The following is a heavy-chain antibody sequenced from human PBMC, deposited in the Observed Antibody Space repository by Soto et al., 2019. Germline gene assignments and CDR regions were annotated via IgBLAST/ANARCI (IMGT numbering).Heavy chain of an antibody. CDR3: ARDLRYCSSTSCYAVLYYYYGMDV. D-gene: IGHD2-2*01. CDR1: GFTFSSYG. CDR2: IWYDGSNK. J-gene: IGHJ6*02. Sequence: GGSLRLSCAASGFTFSSYGMHWVRQAPGKGLEWVAVIWYDGSNKYYADSVKGRFTISRDNSKNTLYLQMNSLRAEDTAVYYCARDLRYCSSTSCYAVLYYYYGMDVWGQGTTVTVSS. V-gene: IGHV3-33*01.